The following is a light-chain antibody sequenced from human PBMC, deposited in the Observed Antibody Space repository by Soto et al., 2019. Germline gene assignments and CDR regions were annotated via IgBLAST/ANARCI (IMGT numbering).Light chain of an antibody. CDR3: SSYTSSSHYV. CDR2: DVS. J-gene: IGLJ1*01. CDR1: SSDVGGYNY. V-gene: IGLV2-14*01. Sequence: QSALTQPASVSGSPGQSITISCTGTSSDVGGYNYVSWYQQHPGKAPKLMICDVSNRPSGVSNRFSGSKSGNTASLTISGLQAEDEADYYCSSYTSSSHYVFGTGTKLTVL.